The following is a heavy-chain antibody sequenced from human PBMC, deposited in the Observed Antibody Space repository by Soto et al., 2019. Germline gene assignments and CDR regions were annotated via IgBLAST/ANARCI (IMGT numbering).Heavy chain of an antibody. Sequence: QVQLQESGPGLVKPSETLSLTCTVSGGSISSYYWSWIRQPPGKGLEWIGYIYYSGRTNYNPSLKSRVTISVDTSNNLFLLKPSAMTAADTAVYYCARGYYSSTSCYIWDNWFDPCGQGTLVTVSS. CDR2: IYYSGRT. V-gene: IGHV4-59*01. D-gene: IGHD2-2*02. CDR3: ARGYYSSTSCYIWDNWFDP. J-gene: IGHJ5*02. CDR1: GGSISSYY.